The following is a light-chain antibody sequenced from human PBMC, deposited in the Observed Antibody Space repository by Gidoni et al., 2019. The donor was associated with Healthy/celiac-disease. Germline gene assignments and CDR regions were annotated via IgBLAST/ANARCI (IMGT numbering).Light chain of an antibody. Sequence: EIVLTKSPATLSLSPGERATLSCRASQSVISYLAWYQQKPGQAPRLLIYDASNRATGIPARFSGSGSGTDCTLTISSLEPEDFAVYYCQQRSNWPPTFGQGTKVEIK. CDR3: QQRSNWPPT. V-gene: IGKV3-11*01. J-gene: IGKJ1*01. CDR1: QSVISY. CDR2: DAS.